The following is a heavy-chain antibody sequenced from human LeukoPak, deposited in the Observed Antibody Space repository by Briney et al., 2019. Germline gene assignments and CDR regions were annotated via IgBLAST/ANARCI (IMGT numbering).Heavy chain of an antibody. D-gene: IGHD4-11*01. CDR1: GYSFTSYW. Sequence: GESLKISCKGSGYSFTSYWIGWVRQMPGKGVEWMGIIYPGDSDTRYSPSFQGQVTFSADKSIITAYLQWSSLKASDTAMYYCARRLVTTVLDVWGKGTTVTVSS. J-gene: IGHJ6*04. CDR2: IYPGDSDT. V-gene: IGHV5-51*01. CDR3: ARRLVTTVLDV.